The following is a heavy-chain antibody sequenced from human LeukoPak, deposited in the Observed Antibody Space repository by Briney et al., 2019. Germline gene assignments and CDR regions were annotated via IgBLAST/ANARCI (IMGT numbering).Heavy chain of an antibody. CDR2: ISSSSSTI. D-gene: IGHD2-2*01. V-gene: IGHV3-48*01. CDR3: ARDGPLGYCSSTSCSNDAFDI. CDR1: GFTFSSYA. Sequence: GSLRLSCAAPGFTFSSYAMSWVRQAPGKGLEWVISSSSSTIYYADSVKGRFTISRDNAKNSLYLQMNSLRAEDTAVYYCARDGPLGYCSSTSCSNDAFDIWGQGTMVTVSS. J-gene: IGHJ3*02.